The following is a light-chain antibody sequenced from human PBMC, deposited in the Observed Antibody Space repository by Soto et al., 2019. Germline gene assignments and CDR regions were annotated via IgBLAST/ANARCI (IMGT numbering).Light chain of an antibody. CDR3: QQYKTYWT. CDR1: QSVSSW. CDR2: KAS. V-gene: IGKV1-5*03. Sequence: DIQMTQSPSTLSASVGDRFTITCRASQSVSSWLAWFQQKPWKAPKLLIYKASNLQSGVSSRFSGGGSGTEFTLTISSLQPDDFATYYCQQYKTYWTFGPGTKVDIK. J-gene: IGKJ1*01.